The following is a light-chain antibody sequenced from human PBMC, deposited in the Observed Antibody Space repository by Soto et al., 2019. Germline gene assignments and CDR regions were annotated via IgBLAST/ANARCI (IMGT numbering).Light chain of an antibody. Sequence: QSALTQPASVSESPGQSITISCTGTSSDVGGYNYVSWYQQHPGKAPKLMIYEVSNRPSGVSNRFSGSKSGNTASLTISGLQAEDEADYYCSSYTSSSPPYVFGTGTKVTVL. V-gene: IGLV2-14*01. CDR1: SSDVGGYNY. J-gene: IGLJ1*01. CDR2: EVS. CDR3: SSYTSSSPPYV.